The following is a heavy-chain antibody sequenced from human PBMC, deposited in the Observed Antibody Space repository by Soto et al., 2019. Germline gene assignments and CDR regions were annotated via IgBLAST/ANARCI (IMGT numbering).Heavy chain of an antibody. CDR1: GGSISSSSYY. D-gene: IGHD6-19*01. CDR2: VYYSGTT. CDR3: ARRPMIGPVAENAFDI. Sequence: QLVLQGSGPGLVKASETLSLTCSVSGGSISSSSYYWNWIRQSPGKGVEWIGSVYYSGTTYYNPSLKGRVTISVDTYNQFSLRLSSVTAADTAYYFCARRPMIGPVAENAFDIWGQGTRVTVSS. J-gene: IGHJ3*02. V-gene: IGHV4-39*01.